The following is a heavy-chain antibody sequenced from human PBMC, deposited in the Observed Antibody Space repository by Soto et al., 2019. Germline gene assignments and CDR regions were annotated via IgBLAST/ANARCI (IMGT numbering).Heavy chain of an antibody. V-gene: IGHV3-33*01. CDR1: GFTFSEHA. Sequence: QVDLVESGGGVVQPGKSLRLSCATSGFTFSEHAMHWVRQAPGKGLEWVAVIWYDGSKKHYADSVKGRFTISRDNSKNTLFLQMNSLTAEDTAVYWCARDGRYTAMFSGFDYWGQGTLVTVSS. CDR2: IWYDGSKK. CDR3: ARDGRYTAMFSGFDY. J-gene: IGHJ4*02. D-gene: IGHD5-18*01.